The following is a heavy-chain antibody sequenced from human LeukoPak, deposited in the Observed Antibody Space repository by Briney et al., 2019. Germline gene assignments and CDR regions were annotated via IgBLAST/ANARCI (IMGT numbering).Heavy chain of an antibody. CDR1: GFTFSNAW. CDR2: IKSKTDGGTT. J-gene: IGHJ4*02. V-gene: IGHV3-15*01. CDR3: TTDKFYCSSTSCYTNFDY. Sequence: GGSLRLSCAASGFTFSNAWMSWVRQAPGKGLEWVGRIKSKTDGGTTDYAAPVKGRFTISRDDSKNTLYLRMNSLKTEDTAVYYCTTDKFYCSSTSCYTNFDYWGQGTLVTVSS. D-gene: IGHD2-2*02.